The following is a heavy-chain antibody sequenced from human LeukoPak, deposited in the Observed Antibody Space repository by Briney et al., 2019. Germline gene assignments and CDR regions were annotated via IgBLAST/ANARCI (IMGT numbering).Heavy chain of an antibody. J-gene: IGHJ4*02. CDR3: SRQVVGNDY. V-gene: IGHV4-34*01. Sequence: PSETLSLTCAVYGESSFSNYYWSWIRQTPGGALEWIGEINHSGYTNYNPSLKSRVTLSIDTSKNQCSLRLNFVTAADTAVYYCSRQVVGNDYWGQGTLVTVSS. D-gene: IGHD3-22*01. CDR1: GESSFSNYY. CDR2: INHSGYT.